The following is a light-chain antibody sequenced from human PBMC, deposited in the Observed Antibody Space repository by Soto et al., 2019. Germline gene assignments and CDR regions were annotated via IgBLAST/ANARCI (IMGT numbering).Light chain of an antibody. CDR2: GAS. Sequence: EIVLTQSPGTLSLSPGERGTLSCRASQSVGTSYLAWYQQKLGQAPRLLIYGASSRATGIPDRFSGSGSGTGFTLTISRLEPEDFAVYYCQQYGSSSLTFVGGTKVEIK. CDR3: QQYGSSSLT. V-gene: IGKV3-20*01. CDR1: QSVGTSY. J-gene: IGKJ4*01.